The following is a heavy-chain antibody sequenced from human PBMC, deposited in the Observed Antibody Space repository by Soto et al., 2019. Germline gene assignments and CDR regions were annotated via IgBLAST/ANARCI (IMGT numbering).Heavy chain of an antibody. J-gene: IGHJ6*02. CDR1: CDSNISRDFF. V-gene: IGHV4-30-4*01. D-gene: IGHD2-2*01. CDR3: ARFSTLGKDYGVDV. CDR2: INPSGRT. Sequence: SEDLSLTLSVSCDSNISRDFFWGFILQPPGKGLEWIGYINPSGRTYYKPPLKSRVSISLDTSKNQFSLRLTSVTAADTAVYFCARFSTLGKDYGVDVWGQGTTVTVSS.